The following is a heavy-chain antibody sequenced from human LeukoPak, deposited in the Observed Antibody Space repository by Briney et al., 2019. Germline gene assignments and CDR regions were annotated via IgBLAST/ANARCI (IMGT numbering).Heavy chain of an antibody. Sequence: GGSLRLSCAASGLTFSSHWMHWVRQAPGKGLVWVANIKRDGSEKYYVDSVKGRFTISRDNAKNSLDLQMNSLRVEDTAVYYCARLGPASSGWPESFDYWGQGTLVTVSS. CDR2: IKRDGSEK. CDR1: GLTFSSHW. CDR3: ARLGPASSGWPESFDY. V-gene: IGHV3-7*03. J-gene: IGHJ4*02. D-gene: IGHD6-19*01.